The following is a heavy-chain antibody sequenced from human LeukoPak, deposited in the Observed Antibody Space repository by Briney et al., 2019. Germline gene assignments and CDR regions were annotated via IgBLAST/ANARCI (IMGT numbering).Heavy chain of an antibody. CDR2: IYTSGST. J-gene: IGHJ3*02. CDR1: GGSISSGSYY. CDR3: ARKEAYAGAFDI. V-gene: IGHV4-61*02. Sequence: PSQTLSLTCTVSGGSISSGSYYWSWIRQPAGKGLEWIGRIYTSGSTNYNPSLKSRATISVDKSKNQFSLKLSSVTAADTAVYYCARKEAYAGAFDIWGQGTMVTVSS. D-gene: IGHD2-21*01.